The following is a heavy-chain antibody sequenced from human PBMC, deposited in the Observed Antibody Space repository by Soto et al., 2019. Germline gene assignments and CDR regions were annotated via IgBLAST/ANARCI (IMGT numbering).Heavy chain of an antibody. CDR1: GFIFNKHA. D-gene: IGHD1-26*01. V-gene: IGHV3-23*01. CDR3: AKDFLGAMYNCFDP. J-gene: IGHJ5*02. CDR2: ISGGGGHT. Sequence: WGSLRLSCEGSGFIFNKHAMNWVRQAPGKGLEWVSGISGGGGHTYYADSVKGRFTISRDNSKNTLFLQMKSLTAEDTAVYFCAKDFLGAMYNCFDPWGQGTLVTVSS.